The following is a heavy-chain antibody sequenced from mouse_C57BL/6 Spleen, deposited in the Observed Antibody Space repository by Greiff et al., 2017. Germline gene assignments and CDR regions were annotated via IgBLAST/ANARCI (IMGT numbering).Heavy chain of an antibody. Sequence: QVQLQQSGAELARPGASVKLSCKASGYTFTSYGISWVKQRTGQGLEWIGEIYPRSGNTYYNEKFKGKATLTADKSSSTAYMELRSLTSEDSAVYFCARDDYYGSSYDYAMDYWGQGTSVTVSS. CDR2: IYPRSGNT. D-gene: IGHD1-1*01. CDR1: GYTFTSYG. V-gene: IGHV1-81*01. J-gene: IGHJ4*01. CDR3: ARDDYYGSSYDYAMDY.